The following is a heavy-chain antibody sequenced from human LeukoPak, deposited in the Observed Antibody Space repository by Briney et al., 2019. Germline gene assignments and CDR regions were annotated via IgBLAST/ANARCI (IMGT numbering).Heavy chain of an antibody. CDR2: IYYSGST. CDR1: GGSISSYY. V-gene: IGHV4-59*12. J-gene: IGHJ5*02. Sequence: SETLSLTCTVSGGSISSYYWSWIRQPPGKGLEWIGYIYYSGSTNYNPSLKSRVTISVDTSKNQFSLKLSSVTAADTAVYYCARCPGIAAAGTFDPWGQGTLVTVSS. D-gene: IGHD6-13*01. CDR3: ARCPGIAAAGTFDP.